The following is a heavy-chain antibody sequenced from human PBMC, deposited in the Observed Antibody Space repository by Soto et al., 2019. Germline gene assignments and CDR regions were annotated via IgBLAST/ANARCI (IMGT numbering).Heavy chain of an antibody. CDR3: ARGTTTSAFSAMDV. Sequence: QVQLVESGGGVVQPGRSLRLSCAASGFTFSNHAMDWVRQAPGKGLEWVAVISYDGSNKYIAESVKGRFTISRDNSKNTLFLQMNSLRAEDTAVYYCARGTTTSAFSAMDVWGPGTTVTVSS. J-gene: IGHJ6*02. CDR1: GFTFSNHA. V-gene: IGHV3-30-3*01. CDR2: ISYDGSNK. D-gene: IGHD1-1*01.